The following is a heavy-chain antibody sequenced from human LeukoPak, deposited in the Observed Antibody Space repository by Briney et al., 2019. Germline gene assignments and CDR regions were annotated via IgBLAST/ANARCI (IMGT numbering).Heavy chain of an antibody. J-gene: IGHJ6*02. CDR2: IWYDGSNK. CDR3: ASGRLEWLSHYYYYGMDV. CDR1: GFTFSSYG. Sequence: PGRSLRLSCAASGFTFSSYGMHWVRQAPGKGLEWVAVIWYDGSNKYYADSVKGRFTISRDNSKNTLYLQMNSLRAEDTAVYYCASGRLEWLSHYYYYGMDVWGQGTTVTVSS. D-gene: IGHD3-3*01. V-gene: IGHV3-33*01.